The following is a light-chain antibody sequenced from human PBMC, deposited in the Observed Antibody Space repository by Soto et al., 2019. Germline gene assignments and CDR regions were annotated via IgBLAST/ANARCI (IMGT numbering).Light chain of an antibody. CDR3: QQYGSSPIT. J-gene: IGKJ5*01. CDR1: QSVSSSY. V-gene: IGKV3D-20*01. CDR2: DAS. Sequence: EIVLTQYPGTLSLSPGERYTLSCMASQSVSSSYLAWYQQKPGLAPRLLIYDASSRATGIPDRFSGSGSGTDFTLTISRLEPEDFAVYYCQQYGSSPITFGPGTRLEIK.